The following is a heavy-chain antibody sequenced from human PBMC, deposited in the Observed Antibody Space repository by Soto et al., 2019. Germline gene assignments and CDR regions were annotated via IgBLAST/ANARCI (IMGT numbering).Heavy chain of an antibody. V-gene: IGHV1-3*04. J-gene: IGHJ4*02. CDR2: INTGNGNT. CDR1: GYTFTNNA. CDR3: ARRRERFFDY. Sequence: GPSVKVSCKASGYTFTNNAIHWVRQAPGQRLEWMGWINTGNGNTKYSQKLQGRVTISRDTPASTASMELRSLTSEDTAVYYCARRRERFFDYWGQGTVVTVSS.